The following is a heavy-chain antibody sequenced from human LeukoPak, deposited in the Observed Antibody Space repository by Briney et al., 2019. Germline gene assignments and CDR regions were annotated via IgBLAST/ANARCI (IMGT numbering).Heavy chain of an antibody. D-gene: IGHD7-27*01. Sequence: PGGSLRLSCAASGFTFSSYSMNWVRQAPGKGLEWVSSISSSSSYIYYADSVKGRFTISRDNSKNTLYLQINSLRAEDTAVYYCAKASQTGVFFDYWGQGTLVTVSS. J-gene: IGHJ4*02. CDR2: ISSSSSYI. CDR3: AKASQTGVFFDY. CDR1: GFTFSSYS. V-gene: IGHV3-21*06.